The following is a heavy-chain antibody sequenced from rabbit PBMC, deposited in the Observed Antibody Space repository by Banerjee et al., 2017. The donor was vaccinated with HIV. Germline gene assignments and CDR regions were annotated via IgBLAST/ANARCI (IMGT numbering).Heavy chain of an antibody. Sequence: QQQLEESGGGLVKPEGSLTLTCTASGIDFSSYGISWVRQAPGKGLEWIACIYAGSSGRTYYASWAKGRFTISRTSSTTVTLQMTSLTAADTATYFCARDLAGVIGWNFGLWGQGTLVTVS. V-gene: IGHV1S45*01. D-gene: IGHD4-1*01. CDR1: GIDFSSYG. J-gene: IGHJ3*01. CDR2: IYAGSSGRT. CDR3: ARDLAGVIGWNFGL.